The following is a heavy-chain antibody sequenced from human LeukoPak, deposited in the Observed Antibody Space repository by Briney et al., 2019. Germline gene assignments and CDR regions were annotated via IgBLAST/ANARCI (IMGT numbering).Heavy chain of an antibody. V-gene: IGHV3-48*03. CDR2: ISSTGDNV. J-gene: IGHJ4*02. CDR3: AITMIVVAHDY. CDR1: GFSFSSYE. Sequence: PGGSLRLPCAGSGFSFSSYEMNWVRQAPGKGLEWVSFISSTGDNVYYADSVKGRFTISRDNAKNSLYLQMNSLRAEDTAVYYCAITMIVVAHDYWGQGTLVTVSS. D-gene: IGHD3-22*01.